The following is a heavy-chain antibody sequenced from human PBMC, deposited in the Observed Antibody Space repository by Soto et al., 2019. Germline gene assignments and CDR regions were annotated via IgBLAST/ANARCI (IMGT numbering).Heavy chain of an antibody. CDR1: GGTFSSYA. CDR3: ARGGYCSSTSCYTSWFDP. J-gene: IGHJ5*02. V-gene: IGHV1-69*06. Sequence: GASVKVSCKASGGTFSSYAISWVRQAPGQGLEWMGGIIPIFGTANYAQKFQGRVTITADKSTSTAYMELSSLRSEDTAVYYCARGGYCSSTSCYTSWFDPWGQGTLVTVSS. CDR2: IIPIFGTA. D-gene: IGHD2-2*02.